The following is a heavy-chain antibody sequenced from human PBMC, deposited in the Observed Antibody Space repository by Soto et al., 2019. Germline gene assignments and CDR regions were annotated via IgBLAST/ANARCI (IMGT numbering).Heavy chain of an antibody. CDR2: IDPRSGAS. CDR1: GYPFTDLY. Sequence: ASVKVSCKPSGYPFTDLYIHWVRQAPGLGLEWMGWIDPRSGASRKTQRFRGRFTMTRDTSTNTVYMELSSLRSDDTAVYFCARDNYGHLDYWGQGTLVTVSS. D-gene: IGHD3-10*01. V-gene: IGHV1-2*02. J-gene: IGHJ4*02. CDR3: ARDNYGHLDY.